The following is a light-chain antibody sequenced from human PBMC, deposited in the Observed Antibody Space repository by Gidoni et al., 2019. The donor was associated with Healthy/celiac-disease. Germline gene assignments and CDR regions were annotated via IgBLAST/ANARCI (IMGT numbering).Light chain of an antibody. V-gene: IGLV3-19*01. Sequence: SSALPQAPSLPVSLAQTVRITCQGYSLRTYYASGYQQKPGQAPGLVIYCKNNRPSGIPDRFSGSSSGNTASLTITGAQAEDEADYYCNSRDSSGNHLGVFGGGTKLTV. CDR2: CKN. CDR3: NSRDSSGNHLGV. J-gene: IGLJ2*01. CDR1: SLRTYY.